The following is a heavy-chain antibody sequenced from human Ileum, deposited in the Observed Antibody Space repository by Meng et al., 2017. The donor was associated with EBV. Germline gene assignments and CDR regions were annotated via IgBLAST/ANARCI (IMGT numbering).Heavy chain of an antibody. V-gene: IGHV4-34*02. J-gene: IGHJ5*02. CDR2: INHSGST. Sequence: QVQQQQWGAVLLKPSETLSLTCAVYGGFFSGYYWSWIRQSPGKGLEWIGEINHSGSTNYNPSLKSRVTISVDTSKNQFSLKLTSVTAADTAVYYCAREARSSGYHPGIGPWGQGTLVTVSS. D-gene: IGHD3-22*01. CDR1: GGFFSGYY. CDR3: AREARSSGYHPGIGP.